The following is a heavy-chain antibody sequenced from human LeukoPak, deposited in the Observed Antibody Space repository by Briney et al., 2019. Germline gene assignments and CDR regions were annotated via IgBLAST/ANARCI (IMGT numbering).Heavy chain of an antibody. J-gene: IGHJ4*02. CDR3: ARGSGSYSYYFDY. CDR2: IYDSGST. V-gene: IGHV4-59*01. Sequence: PSETLSLTCTVSGGSISSYYWSWIRQPPGEGLEWIGYIYDSGSTNYNPSLKSRVTISVDTSKNQFSRKLSSVTAADTAVYYCARGSGSYSYYFDYWGQGTLVTVSS. CDR1: GGSISSYY. D-gene: IGHD1-26*01.